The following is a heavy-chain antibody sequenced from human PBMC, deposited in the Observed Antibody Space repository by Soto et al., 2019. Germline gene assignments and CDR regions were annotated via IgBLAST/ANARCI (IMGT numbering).Heavy chain of an antibody. Sequence: PGGSLRLSCAASGFTFGNYWMHWVRQAPGKGLGWVSRMNSDGSTTNYADSVKGRFTVSRDNAKNTLFLQMNSLRAEDTAVYYCATAEVDYWGPGTQVTVSS. J-gene: IGHJ4*02. CDR3: ATAEVDY. CDR2: MNSDGSTT. CDR1: GFTFGNYW. V-gene: IGHV3-74*01.